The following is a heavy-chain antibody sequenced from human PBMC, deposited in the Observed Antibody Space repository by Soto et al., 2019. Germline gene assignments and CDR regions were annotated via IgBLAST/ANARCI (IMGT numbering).Heavy chain of an antibody. J-gene: IGHJ4*02. V-gene: IGHV5-51*01. CDR3: ERRDKAKLPSDY. Sequence: GESLKISCKGSGYIFTNHWIGWVRQMPGKGLEWMGIIFPGDSDTRYSPSFEGQVIISADKSISTSYLQWSSLKASDTAIYYCERRDKAKLPSDYWGQGTLVTVSS. D-gene: IGHD2-15*01. CDR1: GYIFTNHW. CDR2: IFPGDSDT.